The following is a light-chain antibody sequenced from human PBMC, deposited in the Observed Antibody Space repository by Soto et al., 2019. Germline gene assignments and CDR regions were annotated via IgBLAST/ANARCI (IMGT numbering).Light chain of an antibody. CDR2: ATS. V-gene: IGKV1-39*01. Sequence: DIQMTQSPSSLSASVGERVTITCRESQSISSDLNWYHQKPGKAPKLLIYATSSLQSGVPSRFSGSGSGTDFTLNISSLQPEDFATYYCQHIYSTPFTFFPVTKVDIK. CDR3: QHIYSTPFT. J-gene: IGKJ3*01. CDR1: QSISSD.